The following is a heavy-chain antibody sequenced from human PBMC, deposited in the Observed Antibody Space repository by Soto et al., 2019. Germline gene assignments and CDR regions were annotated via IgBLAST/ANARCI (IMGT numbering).Heavy chain of an antibody. Sequence: PGWSLRLSCAASGFTFSSYAMSWVRQAPGKGLEWVSAISGSGGITYYADSVKGRFTISRDNSKNTLYLQMNRLRAEDTAVYYCVTMIVVVTPGWGQGTLVTGSS. J-gene: IGHJ4*02. CDR1: GFTFSSYA. CDR2: ISGSGGIT. D-gene: IGHD3-22*01. V-gene: IGHV3-23*01. CDR3: VTMIVVVTPG.